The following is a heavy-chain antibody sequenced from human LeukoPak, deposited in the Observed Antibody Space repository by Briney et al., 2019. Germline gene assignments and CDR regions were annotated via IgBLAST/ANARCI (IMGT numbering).Heavy chain of an antibody. V-gene: IGHV3-15*05. CDR3: TTDLMTTVTNYFDY. CDR2: IKTKADGGTT. Sequence: GALRLSCAASGFTFSNAWMSWVRQAPGKGLEWVGRIKTKADGGTTDHAAPVKGRFTISRDDSKNTLFLQMNSLKTEDTAVYYCTTDLMTTVTNYFDYWGQGTLVTVSS. J-gene: IGHJ4*02. D-gene: IGHD4-11*01. CDR1: GFTFSNAW.